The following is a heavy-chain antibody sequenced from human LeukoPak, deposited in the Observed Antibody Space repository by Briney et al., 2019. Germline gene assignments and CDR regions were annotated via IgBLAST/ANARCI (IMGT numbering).Heavy chain of an antibody. CDR3: AKAVESRALARPYGMDV. CDR2: ISGDGIRI. J-gene: IGHJ6*02. V-gene: IGHV3-43*02. CDR1: GFTFDDYA. D-gene: IGHD3-3*02. Sequence: GGSLRLSCAASGFTFDDYAMHWVRQAPGKGLEWVSLISGDGIRIHYADSVKGRFTISRDNSKNSLYLQMSRPRAEDTALYYCAKAVESRALARPYGMDVWGQGTPVTVSS.